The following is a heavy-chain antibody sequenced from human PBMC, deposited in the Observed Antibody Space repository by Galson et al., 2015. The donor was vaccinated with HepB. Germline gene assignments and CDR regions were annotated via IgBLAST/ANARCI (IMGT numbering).Heavy chain of an antibody. D-gene: IGHD2/OR15-2a*01. Sequence: SVKVSCKASGYTFTSYAMHWVRQAPGQRLEWIGWIVVGSGNTNYAQKFQERVTITRDMSTSTAYMELSSLRSEDTAVYYCAADLGTFFDPWGQGTLVTVSS. CDR1: GYTFTSYA. V-gene: IGHV1-58*02. CDR2: IVVGSGNT. J-gene: IGHJ5*02. CDR3: AADLGTFFDP.